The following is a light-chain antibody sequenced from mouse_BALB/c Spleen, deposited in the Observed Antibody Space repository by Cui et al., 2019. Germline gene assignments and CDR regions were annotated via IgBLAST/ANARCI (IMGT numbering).Light chain of an antibody. Sequence: QIVLTQSPAIMSASLGERVTMTCTASSSVSSSYLHWYQQKPGSSPKLWIYSTSNLASGVPARFSGSGSGTSYSLTISIMEAEDAATYYCHQYHRSPFTFGSGTKLEIK. CDR2: STS. CDR1: SSVSSSY. CDR3: HQYHRSPFT. J-gene: IGKJ4*01. V-gene: IGKV4-74*01.